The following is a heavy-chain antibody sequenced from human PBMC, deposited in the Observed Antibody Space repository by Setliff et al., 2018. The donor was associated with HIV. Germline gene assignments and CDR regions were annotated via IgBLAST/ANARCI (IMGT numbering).Heavy chain of an antibody. D-gene: IGHD6-13*01. CDR3: ARDCRVGWVFTYGMDV. V-gene: IGHV3-30*01. CDR1: GFIFSSYA. CDR2: MSYDGNNK. Sequence: GGSLRLSCAASGFIFSSYAMRWVRQAPGKGLEWVAVMSYDGNNKYYADSVKGRFTIFRDNSKNTLFLQMNSLRPEDTAGYYCARDCRVGWVFTYGMDVWGQGTLVTVSS. J-gene: IGHJ6*02.